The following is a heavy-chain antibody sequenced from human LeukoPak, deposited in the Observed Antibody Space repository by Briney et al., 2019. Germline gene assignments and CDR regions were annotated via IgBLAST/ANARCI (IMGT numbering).Heavy chain of an antibody. CDR1: GFTFSDYC. V-gene: IGHV3-11*01. CDR3: ARDLYYDSSGYFNY. Sequence: GGSLRLSCAASGFTFSDYCMSWIRQAPGKGLEWVSYISSSGSTIYYADSVKGRFTISRDNAKNSLYLQMNSLRAEDTAVYYCARDLYYDSSGYFNYWGQGTLVTVSS. D-gene: IGHD3-22*01. CDR2: ISSSGSTI. J-gene: IGHJ4*02.